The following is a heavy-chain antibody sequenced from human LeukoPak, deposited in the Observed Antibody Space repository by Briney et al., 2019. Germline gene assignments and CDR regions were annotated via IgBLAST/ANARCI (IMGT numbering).Heavy chain of an antibody. CDR1: GFTFSSYS. Sequence: GGSLRLSCAASGFTFSSYSMNWVRQAPGKGLEWVSSISSSSSYIYYADSVKGRFTISRDNAKNSLYLQMNSLRAEDTAVYYCARDQNFWALRYFDWPFDYWGQGTLVTVSS. D-gene: IGHD3-9*01. V-gene: IGHV3-21*04. CDR3: ARDQNFWALRYFDWPFDY. CDR2: ISSSSSYI. J-gene: IGHJ4*02.